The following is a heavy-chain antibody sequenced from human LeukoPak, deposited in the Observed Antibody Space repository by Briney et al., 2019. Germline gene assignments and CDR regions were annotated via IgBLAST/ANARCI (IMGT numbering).Heavy chain of an antibody. CDR3: ASLPQAVAGTWYFQH. J-gene: IGHJ1*01. V-gene: IGHV4-39*07. Sequence: SETLSLTCTVSGGSISSSSYYWGWIRQPPGKGLEWIGSIYYSGSTYYNPSLKSRVTISVDTSKNQFSLKLSSVTAADTAVYYCASLPQAVAGTWYFQHWGQGTLVTVSS. CDR2: IYYSGST. D-gene: IGHD6-19*01. CDR1: GGSISSSSYY.